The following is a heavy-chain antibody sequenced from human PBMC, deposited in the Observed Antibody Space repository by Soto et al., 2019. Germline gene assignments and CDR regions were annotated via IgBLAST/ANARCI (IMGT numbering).Heavy chain of an antibody. Sequence: EVQLVESGGGLVQPGGSLRLSCAASGFTFSSYSMNWVRQAPGKGREWVSYISSSSSTIYYADAVKGRFTISRDNAKNSLDLQMNSLRDEDTAVYYCAREELYCSSTSCSHYYGMDVWGQGTTVTVSS. D-gene: IGHD2-2*01. CDR3: AREELYCSSTSCSHYYGMDV. CDR1: GFTFSSYS. J-gene: IGHJ6*02. CDR2: ISSSSSTI. V-gene: IGHV3-48*02.